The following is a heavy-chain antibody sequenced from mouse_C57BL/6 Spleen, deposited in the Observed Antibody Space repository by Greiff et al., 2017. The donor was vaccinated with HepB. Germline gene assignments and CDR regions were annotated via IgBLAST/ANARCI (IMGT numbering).Heavy chain of an antibody. D-gene: IGHD2-4*01. CDR2: IWGDGST. Sequence: VKVVESGPGLVAPSQSLSITCTVSVFSLTSYGVSWVRQPPGKGLEWLGVIWGDGSTNYHSALISRLSISKDNSKSQVFLKLNSLQTDDTATYYCAKPVYDYDEDYAMDYWGQGTSVTVSS. J-gene: IGHJ4*01. CDR1: VFSLTSYG. CDR3: AKPVYDYDEDYAMDY. V-gene: IGHV2-3*01.